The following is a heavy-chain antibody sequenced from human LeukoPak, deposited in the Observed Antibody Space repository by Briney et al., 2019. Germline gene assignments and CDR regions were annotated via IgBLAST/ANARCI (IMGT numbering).Heavy chain of an antibody. V-gene: IGHV4-34*01. Sequence: SETLSLTCAVYGGSFSGYYWSRIRKPPGKGLEWIGEINHSGSTNYNPSLKSRVTISVDTSKNQFSLKLSSVTAADTAVYYCARQQLVGYYFDYWGQGTLVTVSS. CDR2: INHSGST. CDR3: ARQQLVGYYFDY. CDR1: GGSFSGYY. J-gene: IGHJ4*02. D-gene: IGHD6-6*01.